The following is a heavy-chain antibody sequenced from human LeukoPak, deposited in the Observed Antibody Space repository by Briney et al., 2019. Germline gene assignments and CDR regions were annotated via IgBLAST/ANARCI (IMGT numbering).Heavy chain of an antibody. CDR2: ICYSGST. D-gene: IGHD5-12*01. Sequence: SETLSLTCNVSGGSISSGDYYWSWIRQPPGTGLEWIGYICYSGSTYYNPSLKSRVTISVDTSKNQFSLKLSSVTAADTAVYYCARVGGYDADLFDYWGQGTLVTVSS. CDR3: ARVGGYDADLFDY. CDR1: GGSISSGDYY. V-gene: IGHV4-30-4*08. J-gene: IGHJ4*02.